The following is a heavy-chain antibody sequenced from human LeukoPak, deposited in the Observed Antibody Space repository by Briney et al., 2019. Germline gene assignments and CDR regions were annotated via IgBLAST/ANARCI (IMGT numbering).Heavy chain of an antibody. J-gene: IGHJ4*02. CDR3: ARDRGFSYGIDF. CDR1: GFTFSDYW. Sequence: PGGSLRLSCAASGFTFSDYWMSWVRQAPGKGLEWVANIQQDGSEKYYVDSVKGRFTISRDNAKKSLFLQVSSLRGEDTAVYYGARDRGFSYGIDFWGQGTLVTVSS. CDR2: IQQDGSEK. V-gene: IGHV3-7*04. D-gene: IGHD5-18*01.